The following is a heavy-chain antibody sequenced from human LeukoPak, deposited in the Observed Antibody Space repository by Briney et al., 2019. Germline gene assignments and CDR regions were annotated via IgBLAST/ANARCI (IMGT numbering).Heavy chain of an antibody. Sequence: PGGSLSLCCAASGFTFSSYEMNWVRQAPGKGLEWVSYISSSGSTIYYADSVKGRFTISRDNAKNSLYLQMNSLRAEDTAVYYCARGSPNRGYFDYWGQGTLVTVSS. D-gene: IGHD3-10*01. CDR2: ISSSGSTI. J-gene: IGHJ4*02. CDR1: GFTFSSYE. CDR3: ARGSPNRGYFDY. V-gene: IGHV3-48*03.